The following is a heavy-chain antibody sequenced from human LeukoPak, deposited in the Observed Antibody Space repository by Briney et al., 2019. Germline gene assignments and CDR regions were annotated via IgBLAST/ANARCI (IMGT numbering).Heavy chain of an antibody. Sequence: GGSLRLSCAASGFTFSRYAMHWVRQAPGKGLEWVAVISYDGSNEYYADSVKGRFTISRDNSKNTLYLQMNSLRPEDTAVYYCAREAEAFDIWGQGTMGTVSS. V-gene: IGHV3-30-3*01. CDR3: AREAEAFDI. CDR2: ISYDGSNE. CDR1: GFTFSRYA. J-gene: IGHJ3*02.